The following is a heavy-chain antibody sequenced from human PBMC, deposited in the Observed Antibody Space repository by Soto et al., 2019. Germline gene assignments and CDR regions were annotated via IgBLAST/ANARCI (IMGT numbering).Heavy chain of an antibody. CDR3: ARGGRDIVVVPAAIPFDP. CDR2: ISSSSSYT. Sequence: PGGSLRLSCAASGFTFSDYYMSWIRQAPGKGLEWVSYISSSSSYTNYADSVKGRFTISRDNAKNSLYLQMNSLRAEDTAVYYCARGGRDIVVVPAAIPFDPWGQGTLVTVSS. CDR1: GFTFSDYY. V-gene: IGHV3-11*06. J-gene: IGHJ5*02. D-gene: IGHD2-2*01.